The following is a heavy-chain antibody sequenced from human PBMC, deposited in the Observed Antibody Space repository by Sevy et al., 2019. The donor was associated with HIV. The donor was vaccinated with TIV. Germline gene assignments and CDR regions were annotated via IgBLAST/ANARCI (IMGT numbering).Heavy chain of an antibody. V-gene: IGHV3-33*06. CDR3: AKERKDGSGSYYLDY. D-gene: IGHD3-10*01. CDR1: GFTFSSYG. J-gene: IGHJ4*02. Sequence: GGSLRLSCAASGFTFSSYGMHWVRQAPGKGLEWVAVIWYDGSNKYYADSVKGRFTISRDNSKNTLYLQMNSLRAEDTAVYYCAKERKDGSGSYYLDYWGQRTLVTVSS. CDR2: IWYDGSNK.